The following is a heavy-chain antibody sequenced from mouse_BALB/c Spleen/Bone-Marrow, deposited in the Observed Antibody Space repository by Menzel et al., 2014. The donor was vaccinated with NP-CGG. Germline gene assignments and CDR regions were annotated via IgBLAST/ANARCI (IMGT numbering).Heavy chain of an antibody. V-gene: IGHV5-6-4*01. CDR1: GFTFSTYT. J-gene: IGHJ4*01. Sequence: EVKLVESGGGFVKPGGSLKLSCAASGFTFSTYTMSWVRQTPEKRLEWVASISTGSTYTYYPDSVRGRFTISRDNARNTLYLQMSSLKSEDAAMYYCTRDRRYEGGDGMDYWGQGTSVTGSS. CDR3: TRDRRYEGGDGMDY. CDR2: ISTGSTYT. D-gene: IGHD2-14*01.